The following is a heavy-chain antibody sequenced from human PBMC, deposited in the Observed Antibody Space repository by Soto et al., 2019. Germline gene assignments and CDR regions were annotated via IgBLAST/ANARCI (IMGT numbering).Heavy chain of an antibody. J-gene: IGHJ5*02. CDR1: GYTFTSYY. V-gene: IGHV1-46*01. Sequence: ASVKVSCKASGYTFTSYYMHWVRQAPGQGLEWMGIINPSGGNTNYAQKLQGRVTMTTDTSTSTAYMERRSLRSDDTAVYYCARDFLGYCISTSCYEGNNGFDPGGQGTLVTVSS. CDR3: ARDFLGYCISTSCYEGNNGFDP. D-gene: IGHD2-2*01. CDR2: INPSGGNT.